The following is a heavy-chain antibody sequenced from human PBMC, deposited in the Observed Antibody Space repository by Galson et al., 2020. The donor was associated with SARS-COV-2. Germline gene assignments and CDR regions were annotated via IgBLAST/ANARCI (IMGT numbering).Heavy chain of an antibody. CDR1: GYTFTGYY. Sequence: ASVKVSCKASGYTFTGYYMHWVRQAPGQGLEWMGWINPNSGGTNYAQKFQGWVTMTRDTSISTAYMELSRLKSDDTAVYYCVRETGMTTFNFFDSWCQGTLVTVSS. J-gene: IGHJ4*02. V-gene: IGHV1-2*04. CDR3: VRETGMTTFNFFDS. D-gene: IGHD4-4*01. CDR2: INPNSGGT.